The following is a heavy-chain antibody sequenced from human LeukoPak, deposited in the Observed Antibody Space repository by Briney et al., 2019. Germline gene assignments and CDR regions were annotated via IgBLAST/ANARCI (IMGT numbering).Heavy chain of an antibody. V-gene: IGHV4-34*01. CDR1: GGSFSGYY. D-gene: IGHD1-26*01. CDR2: INHSGST. J-gene: IGHJ5*02. Sequence: SETLSLTCAVYGGSFSGYYWSWIRQPPGKGLEWIGEINHSGSTNYNPSLKSRVTISVDTSKNQFSLKLSSVTAADTAVYYCASVLVSATYMRFDPWGQGTLVTVSS. CDR3: ASVLVSATYMRFDP.